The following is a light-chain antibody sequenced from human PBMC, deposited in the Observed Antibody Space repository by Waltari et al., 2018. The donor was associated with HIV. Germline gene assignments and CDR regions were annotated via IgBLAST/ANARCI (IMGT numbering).Light chain of an antibody. J-gene: IGLJ1*01. V-gene: IGLV2-11*01. CDR2: DVS. CDR3: CSYAGSYTFHV. Sequence: QSALTQPRSVSGSPGQSVTISCTGTSSDVGAYNYVSWYQQHPGRAPKLMIYDVSQRPSRVPDRFSGSKSGNTASLTISGLQAEDEADYYCCSYAGSYTFHVFGTGTKVTVL. CDR1: SSDVGAYNY.